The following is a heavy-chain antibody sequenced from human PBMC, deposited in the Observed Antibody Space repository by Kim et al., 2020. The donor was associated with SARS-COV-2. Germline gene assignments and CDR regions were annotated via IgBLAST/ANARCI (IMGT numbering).Heavy chain of an antibody. CDR1: GYTFTGYY. CDR2: INPNSGGT. V-gene: IGHV1-2*02. D-gene: IGHD5-18*01. J-gene: IGHJ2*01. Sequence: ASVKVSCKASGYTFTGYYMHWVRQAPGQGLEWMGWINPNSGGTNYAQKFQGRVTMTRDTSISTAYMELSRLRSDDTAVYYCARDHTAMASRWYFDLWGRGTLVTVSS. CDR3: ARDHTAMASRWYFDL.